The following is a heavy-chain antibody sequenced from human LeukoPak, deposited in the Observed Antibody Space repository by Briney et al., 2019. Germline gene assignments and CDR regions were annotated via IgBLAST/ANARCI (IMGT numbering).Heavy chain of an antibody. CDR3: ARESSSSPLFDY. CDR1: GYTFTGYY. V-gene: IGHV1-2*02. D-gene: IGHD6-6*01. CDR2: INPNSGGT. Sequence: ASVKDSCKASGYTFTGYYMHWVRQAPGQGLEWMGWINPNSGGTNYAQKFQGRVTMTRDTSISTAYMELSRLRSDDTAVYYCARESSSSPLFDYWGQGTLVTVSS. J-gene: IGHJ4*02.